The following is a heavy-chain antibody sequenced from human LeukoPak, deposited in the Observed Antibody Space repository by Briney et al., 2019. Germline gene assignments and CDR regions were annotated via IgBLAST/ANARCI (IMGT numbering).Heavy chain of an antibody. V-gene: IGHV3-7*01. J-gene: IGHJ6*02. CDR1: GFTFNTYW. D-gene: IGHD2-15*01. Sequence: PGGSLRLSCAASGFTFNTYWLNWVRQAPGKRLEWVANIKHDGSETDYVDSVKGRFTISRDYAKNSLFLQMNSLRAEDTAVYFCARDMNPYCSGGSCPFSSGMDVWGQGTTVTVSS. CDR3: ARDMNPYCSGGSCPFSSGMDV. CDR2: IKHDGSET.